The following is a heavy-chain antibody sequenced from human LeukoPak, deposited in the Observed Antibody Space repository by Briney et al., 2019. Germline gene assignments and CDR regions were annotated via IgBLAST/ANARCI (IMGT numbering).Heavy chain of an antibody. CDR2: FSGSGGST. V-gene: IGHV3-23*01. CDR3: AELGITMIGGV. CDR1: GFTFSSYG. D-gene: IGHD3-10*02. J-gene: IGHJ6*04. Sequence: GALRLSCAASGFTFSSYGMSWVRQAPGKGLEWVSTFSGSGGSTHYADSVKGRFTISRDSAKNSLYLQMNSLRAEDTAVYYCAELGITMIGGVWGKGTTVTISS.